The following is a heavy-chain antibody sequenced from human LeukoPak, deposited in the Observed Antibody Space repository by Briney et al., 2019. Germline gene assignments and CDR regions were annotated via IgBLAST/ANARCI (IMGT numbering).Heavy chain of an antibody. V-gene: IGHV5-51*01. CDR3: ARLTDIVVVVAADPYYYGMDV. CDR2: IYPGDSDT. D-gene: IGHD2-15*01. CDR1: GYSFTSYW. Sequence: GESLQISCKGSGYSFTSYWIGWVRQMPGKGLEWMGIIYPGDSDTRYSPSFQGQVTISADKSISTAYLQWCSLKASDTAMYYCARLTDIVVVVAADPYYYGMDVWGQGTTVTVSS. J-gene: IGHJ6*02.